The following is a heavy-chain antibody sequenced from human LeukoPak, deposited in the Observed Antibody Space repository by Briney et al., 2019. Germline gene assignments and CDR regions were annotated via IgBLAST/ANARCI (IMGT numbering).Heavy chain of an antibody. V-gene: IGHV3-64D*06. CDR2: ISSDGGST. CDR3: AKSLRVIFYYGMDV. J-gene: IGHJ6*02. D-gene: IGHD5/OR15-5a*01. CDR1: GFTFSSYA. Sequence: PGGSLRLSCSASGFTFSSYALHWVRQAPGKGLEYVSAISSDGGSTYYADSVKGRFSISRDNSKNTLYLQMSSLRAEDTAVYYCAKSLRVIFYYGMDVWGQGTTVTVSS.